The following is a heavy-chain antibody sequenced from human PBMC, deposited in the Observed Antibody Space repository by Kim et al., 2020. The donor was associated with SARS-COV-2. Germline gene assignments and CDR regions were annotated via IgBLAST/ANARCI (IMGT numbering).Heavy chain of an antibody. CDR3: ARGLVATIHANPFDY. J-gene: IGHJ4*02. CDR2: INHSGST. V-gene: IGHV4-34*01. D-gene: IGHD5-12*01. CDR1: GGSFSGYY. Sequence: SETLSLTCAVYGGSFSGYYWSWIRQPPGKGLEWIGEINHSGSTNYNPSLKSRVTISVDTSKNQFSLKLSSVTAADTAVYYCARGLVATIHANPFDYWGQGTLVTVSS.